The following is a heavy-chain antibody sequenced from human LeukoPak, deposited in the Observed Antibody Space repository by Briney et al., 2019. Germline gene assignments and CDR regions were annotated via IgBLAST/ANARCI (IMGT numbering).Heavy chain of an antibody. CDR3: ARARGITAAGLDKNWFDP. V-gene: IGHV3-23*01. J-gene: IGHJ5*02. CDR2: ITTSGGST. D-gene: IGHD6-13*01. CDR1: GFTFSSYA. Sequence: PGGSLRLSCAASGFTFSSYAVSWVRQAPGKGLEWVSGITTSGGSTYYADSVQGRFTISRDNSKNTLYLQMNSLRAEDTALYYCARARGITAAGLDKNWFDPWGQGTLVTVSS.